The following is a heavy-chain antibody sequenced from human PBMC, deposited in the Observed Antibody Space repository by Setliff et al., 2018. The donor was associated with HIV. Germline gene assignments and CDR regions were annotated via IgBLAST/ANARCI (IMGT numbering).Heavy chain of an antibody. V-gene: IGHV1-8*02. J-gene: IGHJ4*02. CDR3: AKPFGSDGSRQLDS. CDR2: MNPNSGNT. D-gene: IGHD2-15*01. CDR1: GYTFTSYD. Sequence: ASVKVSCKASGYTFTSYDINWVRQATGQGLEWMGWMNPNSGNTGYPQKFQGRVTMTRNTSISTAYMELSSLRSDDTAIYYGAKPFGSDGSRQLDSWGQGTLVTVSS.